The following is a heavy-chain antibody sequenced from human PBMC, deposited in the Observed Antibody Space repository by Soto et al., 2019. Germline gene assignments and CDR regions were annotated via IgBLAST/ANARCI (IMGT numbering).Heavy chain of an antibody. D-gene: IGHD6-19*01. J-gene: IGHJ4*02. Sequence: GGSLRLSCVASGLTFRSYAMHWVRQAPGKGLEWVAVISYDESDKYYADSLKGRFTISRDNSKNTLYLQMNSLRGEDTAVYYCARDLSVAGPDYWGQGTLVTVSS. CDR2: ISYDESDK. CDR1: GLTFRSYA. CDR3: ARDLSVAGPDY. V-gene: IGHV3-30*03.